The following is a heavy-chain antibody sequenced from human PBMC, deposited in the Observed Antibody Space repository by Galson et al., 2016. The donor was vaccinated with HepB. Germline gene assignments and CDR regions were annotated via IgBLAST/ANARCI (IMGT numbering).Heavy chain of an antibody. J-gene: IGHJ4*02. CDR2: FDPEDGET. Sequence: SVKVSCKVSGYTLTELSMHWVRQAPGKGLEWMGGFDPEDGETIYAQKFQGRVTMTEDTSTDTAYMELSSLRSEDTAVYYCATPSGYSFKLREFDYWGQGTLVTVSS. D-gene: IGHD5-18*01. V-gene: IGHV1-24*01. CDR3: ATPSGYSFKLREFDY. CDR1: GYTLTELS.